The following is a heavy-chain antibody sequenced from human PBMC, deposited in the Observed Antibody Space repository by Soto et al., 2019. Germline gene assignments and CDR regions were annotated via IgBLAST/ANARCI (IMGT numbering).Heavy chain of an antibody. Sequence: QVHLVQSGAQVKKPGASVKVSCKATGYTFTSYDIDWVRQATVHGLEWMGWMNPNSGYPVYAQKFQGRVTMTRNTSISTAYMELRSLRTEDTAVYYCARDKVVGATGNWGQGTLVTVSS. CDR3: ARDKVVGATGN. V-gene: IGHV1-8*01. CDR1: GYTFTSYD. D-gene: IGHD1-1*01. J-gene: IGHJ4*02. CDR2: MNPNSGYP.